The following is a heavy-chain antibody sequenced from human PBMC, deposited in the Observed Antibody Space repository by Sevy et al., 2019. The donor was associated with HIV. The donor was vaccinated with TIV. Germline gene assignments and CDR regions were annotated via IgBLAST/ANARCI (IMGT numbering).Heavy chain of an antibody. V-gene: IGHV3-21*01. J-gene: IGHJ4*02. CDR2: ISSSSSYI. CDR3: ARAPGDYDEYY. Sequence: GGSLRLSCKASGFTFSTYSMHWVRQAPGKGLEWVSSISSSSSYIYYADSVKGRFTISRDNAKNSLYLQMNSLRAEDTAVYYCARAPGDYDEYYWGQGTLVTVSS. CDR1: GFTFSTYS. D-gene: IGHD4-17*01.